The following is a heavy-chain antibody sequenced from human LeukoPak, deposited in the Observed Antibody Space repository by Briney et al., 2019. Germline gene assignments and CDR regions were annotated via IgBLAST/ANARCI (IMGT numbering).Heavy chain of an antibody. V-gene: IGHV4-34*01. CDR3: ASSGSIAAPMDWFDP. Sequence: SETLSLTCAVYGGSFSGYYSSWIRQPPGEGLEWIGEINHSGSTNYNPSLKSRVTISVDTSKNQFSLKLSSVAAADTAVYYCASSGSIAAPMDWFDPWGQGTLVTVSS. D-gene: IGHD6-13*01. CDR2: INHSGST. CDR1: GGSFSGYY. J-gene: IGHJ5*02.